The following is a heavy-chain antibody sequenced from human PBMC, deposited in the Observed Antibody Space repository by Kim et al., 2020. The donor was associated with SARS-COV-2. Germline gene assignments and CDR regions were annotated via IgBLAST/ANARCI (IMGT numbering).Heavy chain of an antibody. D-gene: IGHD6-19*01. CDR2: IYYSGST. Sequence: SETLSLTCTVSGGSISSYYWSWIRQPPGKGLEWIGYIYYSGSTNYNPSLKSRVTISVDTSKNQFSLKLSSVTAADTAVYYCARESFQWLAKTSHFDYWGQGTLVTVSS. V-gene: IGHV4-59*01. J-gene: IGHJ4*02. CDR1: GGSISSYY. CDR3: ARESFQWLAKTSHFDY.